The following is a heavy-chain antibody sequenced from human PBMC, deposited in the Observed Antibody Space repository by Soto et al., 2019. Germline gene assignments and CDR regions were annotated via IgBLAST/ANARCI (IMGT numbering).Heavy chain of an antibody. V-gene: IGHV4-34*01. CDR3: ARGRSYYDSSGYFY. CDR1: GGSFSGYY. Sequence: SETLSLTCAVYGGSFSGYYWSWIRQPPGKGLEWIGEINHSGSTNYNPSLKSRVTISVDTSKNQFSLKLSSVTAADTAVYYCARGRSYYDSSGYFYWGQRTLVTVSS. J-gene: IGHJ4*02. CDR2: INHSGST. D-gene: IGHD3-22*01.